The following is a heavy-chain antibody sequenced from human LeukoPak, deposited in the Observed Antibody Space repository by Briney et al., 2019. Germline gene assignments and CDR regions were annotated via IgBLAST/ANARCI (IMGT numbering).Heavy chain of an antibody. V-gene: IGHV3-11*06. J-gene: IGHJ5*01. CDR3: ARVSSSSTNWFDS. Sequence: PGGSLRLSCAASGFTFSDYYMSWTRQAPGKGLEWVSYISSGSTYTNYADSVKGRFTISRDNAKSSLYLQMNNLRAEDTAVYYCARVSSSSTNWFDSWGQGTLVTVSS. CDR1: GFTFSDYY. D-gene: IGHD6-19*01. CDR2: ISSGSTYT.